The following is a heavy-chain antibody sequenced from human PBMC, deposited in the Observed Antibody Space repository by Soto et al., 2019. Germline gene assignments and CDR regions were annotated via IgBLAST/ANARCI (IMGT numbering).Heavy chain of an antibody. Sequence: ASVKVSCKGSGYTFTSYGITWVRQAPGQGLEWMGWISAYNGNTNYAQKLQGRVTMTTDTSTSTAYMELRSLRSDDTAVYYCARVFIVGATSIFDYWGQGTLVTVSS. D-gene: IGHD1-26*01. CDR3: ARVFIVGATSIFDY. CDR1: GYTFTSYG. J-gene: IGHJ4*02. CDR2: ISAYNGNT. V-gene: IGHV1-18*01.